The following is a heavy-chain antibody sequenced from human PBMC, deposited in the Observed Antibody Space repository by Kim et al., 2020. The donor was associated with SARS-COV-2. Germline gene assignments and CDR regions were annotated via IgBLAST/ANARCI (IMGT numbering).Heavy chain of an antibody. V-gene: IGHV4-59*08. J-gene: IGHJ6*02. CDR2: IYYSGST. CDR3: ARHPPHYGMDV. CDR1: GGSISSYY. Sequence: SETLSLTCTVSGGSISSYYWSWIRQPPGKGLEWIGYIYYSGSTNYNPSLKSRVTISVDTSKNQFSLKLSSVTAADTAVYYCARHPPHYGMDVWGQGTTVTVSS.